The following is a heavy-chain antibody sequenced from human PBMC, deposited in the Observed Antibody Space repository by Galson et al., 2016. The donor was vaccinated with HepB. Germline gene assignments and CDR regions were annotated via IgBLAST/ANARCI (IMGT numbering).Heavy chain of an antibody. CDR3: AGGGYRGGDCDSRPFDY. CDR2: IIPIFGTA. J-gene: IGHJ4*02. Sequence: SVKVSCKASGGFSSYAFSWVRQAPGQGLEWMGGIIPIFGTANYAQKFQGSVTITADESTSTAYMERSSRRSEDTAVYYCAGGGYRGGDCDSRPFDYWGQGTLVTVSS. D-gene: IGHD2-21*01. V-gene: IGHV1-69*13. CDR1: GGFSSYA.